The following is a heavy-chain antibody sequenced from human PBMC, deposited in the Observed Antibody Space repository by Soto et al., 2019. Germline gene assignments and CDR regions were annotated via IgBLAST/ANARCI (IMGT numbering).Heavy chain of an antibody. CDR3: ARKDSGYADYMDV. J-gene: IGHJ6*03. Sequence: LCGGSIRRGGYYCNWIRQHPGKGLEWIGYIYYSGGTYYNPSLKSRVTISVDTSENQFSLRLSSVTAADTAVYYCARKDSGYADYMDVWGKGTTVTVSS. CDR2: IYYSGGT. CDR1: GGSIRRGGYY. D-gene: IGHD5-12*01. V-gene: IGHV4-31*02.